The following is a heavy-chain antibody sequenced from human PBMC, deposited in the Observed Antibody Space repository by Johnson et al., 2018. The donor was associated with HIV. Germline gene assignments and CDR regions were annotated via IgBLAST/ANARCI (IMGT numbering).Heavy chain of an antibody. CDR2: IYTGDST. CDR3: AISIPRPGWGDAFDI. V-gene: IGHV3-53*01. Sequence: VQLVESGGGLIQPGGSLRLSCAASGFTVSSNYMSWVRQAPGKGLEWVSVIYTGDSTSYADSVKGRFTNSTDTSKNTLYLQMNALRAEDTAVYYCAISIPRPGWGDAFDIWGQGTMVTVSS. CDR1: GFTVSSNY. J-gene: IGHJ3*02. D-gene: IGHD3-16*01.